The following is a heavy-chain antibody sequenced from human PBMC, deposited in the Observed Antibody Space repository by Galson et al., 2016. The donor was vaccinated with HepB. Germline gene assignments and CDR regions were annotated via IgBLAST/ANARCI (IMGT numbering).Heavy chain of an antibody. CDR3: ARGSAGGPVEWAYLHFNS. Sequence: SLRLSCAASGITFRDFNMNWIRQAPGKGPEWVSSISSSSVDTYYADSVKGRFSISRDDSTNLLFLQLNSLRDADTAVYYCARGSAGGPVEWAYLHFNSWGQGILVTVAS. CDR1: GITFRDFN. D-gene: IGHD3-3*01. CDR2: ISSSSVDT. V-gene: IGHV3-21*04. J-gene: IGHJ5*01.